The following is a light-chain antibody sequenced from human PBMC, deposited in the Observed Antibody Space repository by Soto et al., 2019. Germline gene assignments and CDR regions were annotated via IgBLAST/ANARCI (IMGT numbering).Light chain of an antibody. CDR3: RHYNSYSDT. J-gene: IGKJ1*01. V-gene: IGKV1-5*03. CDR2: IAS. CDR1: QSISTW. Sequence: DIQMAQSPSTLSASVGDRVTITCRASQSISTWFAWYQQKPGRAPKLLIYIASTLESGVPSRFSGSGSGTEFTITISSLQPDDFATYYCRHYNSYSDTFGQGTRVEIK.